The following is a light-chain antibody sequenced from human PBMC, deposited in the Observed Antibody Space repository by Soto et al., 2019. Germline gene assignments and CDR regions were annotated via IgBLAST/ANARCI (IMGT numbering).Light chain of an antibody. V-gene: IGKV1-9*01. CDR1: QGISSY. CDR2: ASS. CDR3: QQLNSYPIT. J-gene: IGKJ5*01. Sequence: DIQLTQSPSFLSASVGDRVTITCRASQGISSYLAWYQQRPGKAPKLLIYASSTLQTGVPSRFSGSGSGTEFTLTISSLQPEDFATYYCQQLNSYPITFGPGTRLEI.